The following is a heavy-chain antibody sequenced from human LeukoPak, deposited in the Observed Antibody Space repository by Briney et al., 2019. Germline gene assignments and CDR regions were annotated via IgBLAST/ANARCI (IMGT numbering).Heavy chain of an antibody. D-gene: IGHD3-10*01. Sequence: GGSLRLSCAASGFTFSSYAMNWVRQAPGKGLEWVSGISGNGGSTYYADSVKGRFTISRDNSKDTLYLQMNSLRAEDTAVYYCAKRSRRLTIVRGVPREDVWGQGTTVTVSS. CDR1: GFTFSSYA. CDR2: ISGNGGST. CDR3: AKRSRRLTIVRGVPREDV. V-gene: IGHV3-23*01. J-gene: IGHJ6*02.